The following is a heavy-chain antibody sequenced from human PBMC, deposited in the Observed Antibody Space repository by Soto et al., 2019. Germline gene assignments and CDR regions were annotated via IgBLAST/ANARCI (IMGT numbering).Heavy chain of an antibody. CDR3: VRLRLTGYFDY. CDR1: GGSFSGYY. CDR2: INHSGST. Sequence: PSETLYLTCAVYGGSFSGYYWSWIRQPPGKGLEWIGEINHSGSTNYNPSLKSRVTISVDTSKNQFSLKLSSVTAADTAVYYCVRLRLTGYFDYWGQGTLVTVSS. V-gene: IGHV4-34*01. J-gene: IGHJ4*02.